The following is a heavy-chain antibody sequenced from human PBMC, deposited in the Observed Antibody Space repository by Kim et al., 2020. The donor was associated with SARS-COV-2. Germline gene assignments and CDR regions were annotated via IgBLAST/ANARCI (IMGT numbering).Heavy chain of an antibody. V-gene: IGHV4-59*13. D-gene: IGHD3-22*01. J-gene: IGHJ3*02. CDR2: IYYSGST. CDR1: GGSISSYY. CDR3: ARVRARIIMIVVATPDAFDI. Sequence: SETLSLTCTVSGGSISSYYWSWIRQPPGKGLEWIGYIYYSGSTNYNPSLKSRVTISVDTSKNQFSLKLRSVTAADTAVYYCARVRARIIMIVVATPDAFDIWGQGTMVTVSS.